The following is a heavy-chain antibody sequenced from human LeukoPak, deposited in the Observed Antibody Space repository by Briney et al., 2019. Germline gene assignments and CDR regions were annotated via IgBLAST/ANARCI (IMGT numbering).Heavy chain of an antibody. Sequence: GGSLRLSCAASGFTFSSYWMHWVRQGQGKGLVWVSRINSDGSSTTYADSVKGRFTISRDDAKNTLYLQMNSLRAEDTAVYYCARGSYGYDYWGQGTLVTVSS. J-gene: IGHJ4*02. CDR2: INSDGSST. V-gene: IGHV3-74*01. CDR1: GFTFSSYW. D-gene: IGHD5-18*01. CDR3: ARGSYGYDY.